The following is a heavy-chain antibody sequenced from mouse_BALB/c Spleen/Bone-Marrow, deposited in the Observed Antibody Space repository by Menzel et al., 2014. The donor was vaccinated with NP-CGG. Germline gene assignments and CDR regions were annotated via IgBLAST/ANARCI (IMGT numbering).Heavy chain of an antibody. V-gene: IGHV2-9*02. CDR2: IWAGGSI. CDR3: ASSYYGSSQFAY. D-gene: IGHD1-1*01. J-gene: IGHJ3*01. Sequence: VQLQQSGPGLVAPSQSLSITCTVSGFSLTSYGVHWVRQPPGKGLEWLGVIWAGGSIIYNSALMSRLSISKDNSKSQVFLKMNSLQTDDTAVYYCASSYYGSSQFAYWGQGTLVTVSA. CDR1: GFSLTSYG.